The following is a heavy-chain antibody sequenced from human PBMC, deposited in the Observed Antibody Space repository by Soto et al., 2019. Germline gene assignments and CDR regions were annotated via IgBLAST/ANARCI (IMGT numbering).Heavy chain of an antibody. V-gene: IGHV3-13*01. CDR2: IGTAGDT. CDR1: GFIFTNYD. Sequence: EVQLVESGGGLVQPGGSLRLSCAASGFIFTNYDIYWVRQATGKGLEWVSAIGTAGDTYYSDSVKGRFTISREDAKSSVYLQMTSLSAGDTAVYFCVRDLDDRYKGGMDVWGQGTTVTVSS. CDR3: VRDLDDRYKGGMDV. D-gene: IGHD3-22*01. J-gene: IGHJ6*02.